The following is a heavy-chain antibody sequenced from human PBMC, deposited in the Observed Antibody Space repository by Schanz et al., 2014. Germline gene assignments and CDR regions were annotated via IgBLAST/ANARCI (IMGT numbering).Heavy chain of an antibody. D-gene: IGHD4-17*01. CDR3: ARDRGHGDLPGDI. CDR1: GGSISSGTYY. Sequence: QVQLQESGPGLVKPSQTLSLTCIVSGGSISSGTYYWSWLRQPAGKGLEWIGRIYTSGSTNYNPSLKRRVTISLDTSKNQFSLKLSSVTAADTAVYYCARDRGHGDLPGDIWGQGTMVTVSS. V-gene: IGHV4-61*02. CDR2: IYTSGST. J-gene: IGHJ3*02.